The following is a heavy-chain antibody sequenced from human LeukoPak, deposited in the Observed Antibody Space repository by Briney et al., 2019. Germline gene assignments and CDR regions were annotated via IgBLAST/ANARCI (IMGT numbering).Heavy chain of an antibody. CDR1: AFTFSSYW. D-gene: IGHD5-18*01. V-gene: IGHV3-23*01. CDR2: IGNTET. Sequence: GGSLRLSCEASAFTFSSYWMSWVRQAPGKGLEWVATIGNTETFYADSVTGRFTISRDNSKNTVNLQMNRLRVEDTAIYYCAKDWIQFNRVFDCFDSWGQGTLVTVSS. J-gene: IGHJ4*02. CDR3: AKDWIQFNRVFDCFDS.